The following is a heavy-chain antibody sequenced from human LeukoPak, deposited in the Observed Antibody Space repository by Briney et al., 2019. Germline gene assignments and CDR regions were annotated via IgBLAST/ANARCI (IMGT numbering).Heavy chain of an antibody. CDR3: ARGWDYGDSNPTGNWFDP. J-gene: IGHJ5*02. CDR1: SYSITGGYY. Sequence: PSETLSLTCTVSSYSITGGYYWEWIRQPPGKGLEWIGSISHRGTIYYNPSLKSRVTISIDTAHNQFSLKLTSVTATDTAIYYCARGWDYGDSNPTGNWFDPWGQGTLATVSS. CDR2: ISHRGTI. D-gene: IGHD4-17*01. V-gene: IGHV4-38-2*02.